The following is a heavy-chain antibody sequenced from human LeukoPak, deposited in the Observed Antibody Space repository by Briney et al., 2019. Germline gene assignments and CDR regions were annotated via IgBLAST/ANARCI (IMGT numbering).Heavy chain of an antibody. Sequence: GGSLRLSCAASGFTVSSNYMSWVRQAPGKGLEWVSVIYSGGSTYYADSVKGRFTISRDDSKNTLYLQMNSLRAEDTAVYYCARDRLGYCSSTSCYTGYYYYYMDVWGKGTTVTVSS. CDR1: GFTVSSNY. V-gene: IGHV3-53*01. J-gene: IGHJ6*03. CDR2: IYSGGST. D-gene: IGHD2-2*02. CDR3: ARDRLGYCSSTSCYTGYYYYYMDV.